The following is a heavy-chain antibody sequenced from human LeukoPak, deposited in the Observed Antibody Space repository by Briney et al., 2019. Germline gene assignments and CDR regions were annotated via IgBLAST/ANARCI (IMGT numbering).Heavy chain of an antibody. V-gene: IGHV3-74*01. CDR1: GFTFSNCW. CDR2: LSSDGRDP. J-gene: IGHJ4*02. Sequence: GGSLRLSCAASGFTFSNCWMHWVRQAPGKGLVWVSRLSSDGRDPSYADSVKGRFTISRDNAKNTLYMQMNSLRVEDTAVYYCSRGVYEEDVNYWGQGTLVTVSS. CDR3: SRGVYEEDVNY. D-gene: IGHD6-13*01.